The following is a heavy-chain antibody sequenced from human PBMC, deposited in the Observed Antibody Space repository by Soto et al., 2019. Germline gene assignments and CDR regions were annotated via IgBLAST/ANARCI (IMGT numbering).Heavy chain of an antibody. J-gene: IGHJ4*02. CDR2: IRDRAYNYAT. V-gene: IGHV3-73*01. CDR3: TRLISAPQDY. D-gene: IGHD3-10*01. Sequence: GGSLRLSCAASGFTFSNAWMSWVRQASGKGLEWVGRIRDRAYNYATAYTASVKGRFTVSRDDSNNTAYLQMDSLKTEDTAIYYCTRLISAPQDYWGQGTLVTVSS. CDR1: GFTFSNAW.